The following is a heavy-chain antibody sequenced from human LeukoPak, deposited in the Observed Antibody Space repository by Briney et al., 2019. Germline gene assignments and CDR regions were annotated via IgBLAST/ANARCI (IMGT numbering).Heavy chain of an antibody. D-gene: IGHD6-13*01. V-gene: IGHV3-30*18. CDR3: AKDLHTSSWFDLNY. J-gene: IGHJ4*02. Sequence: GGSLRLSCAASGFSFTTDAMHCVRQAPGKGLECVAVISYDGNNKYYADSVKGRFRLSSDNSKNTLSLQMKSMRPEAKDVYYCAKDLHTSSWFDLNYWGQGTLVTVSS. CDR2: ISYDGNNK. CDR1: GFSFTTDA.